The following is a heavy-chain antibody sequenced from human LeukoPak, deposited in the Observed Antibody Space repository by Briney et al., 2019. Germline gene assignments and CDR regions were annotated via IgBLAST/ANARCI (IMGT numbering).Heavy chain of an antibody. CDR3: APRIVGATRDDYFDY. D-gene: IGHD1-26*01. Sequence: GGSLRLSCAASGFTFSSYWMSWVRQAPGKGLEWVANIKQDGSEKYYVDSVKGRFTISRDNAKNSLYLQMNSLRAEDTAVYYCAPRIVGATRDDYFDYWGQGTLVTVSS. CDR2: IKQDGSEK. J-gene: IGHJ4*02. V-gene: IGHV3-7*03. CDR1: GFTFSSYW.